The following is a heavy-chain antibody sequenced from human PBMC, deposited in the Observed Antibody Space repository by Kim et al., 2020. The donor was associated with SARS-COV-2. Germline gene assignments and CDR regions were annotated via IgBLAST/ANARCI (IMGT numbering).Heavy chain of an antibody. V-gene: IGHV3-48*02. D-gene: IGHD6-13*01. CDR3: ARPQKKTIAAAGTDY. CDR1: GFTFSSYS. CDR2: ISSSSSTI. Sequence: GGSLRLSCAASGFTFSSYSMNWVRQAPGKGLEWVSYISSSSSTIYYADSVKGRFTISRDNAKNSLYLQMNSLRDEDTAVYYCARPQKKTIAAAGTDYWGQGTLVTVSS. J-gene: IGHJ4*02.